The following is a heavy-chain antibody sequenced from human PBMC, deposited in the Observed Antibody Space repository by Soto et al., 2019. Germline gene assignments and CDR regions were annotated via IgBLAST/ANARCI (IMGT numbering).Heavy chain of an antibody. CDR3: ASGRGDIAVYGLDV. Sequence: EVQLVESGGGLVQPGGSLRLSCAASGFTFSSYEMNWVRQAPGKGLEWVSYISSSGSTIYYADSVKGRFTISRDNAKNSLYLQMNSLRAEDTAVYYCASGRGDIAVYGLDVWGQGTTVTVSS. J-gene: IGHJ6*02. V-gene: IGHV3-48*03. D-gene: IGHD2-15*01. CDR1: GFTFSSYE. CDR2: ISSSGSTI.